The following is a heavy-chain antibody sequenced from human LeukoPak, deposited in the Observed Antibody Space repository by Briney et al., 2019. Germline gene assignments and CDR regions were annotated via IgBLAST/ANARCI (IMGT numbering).Heavy chain of an antibody. J-gene: IGHJ3*02. V-gene: IGHV4-59*01. Sequence: SETLSLTCTVSGGSISSYYWSWIRQPPGKGLEWIGYIYYSGSTNYNPSLKSRVTISVDTSKNQFSLKLSSVTAADTAVYYSARGYSGYDAFDIWGQGTMVTVSS. D-gene: IGHD5-12*01. CDR1: GGSISSYY. CDR2: IYYSGST. CDR3: ARGYSGYDAFDI.